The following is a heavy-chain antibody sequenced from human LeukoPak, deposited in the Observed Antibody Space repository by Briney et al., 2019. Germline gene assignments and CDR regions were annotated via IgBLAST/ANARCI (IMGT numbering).Heavy chain of an antibody. CDR3: ARGHYECDP. CDR2: IYYSGST. D-gene: IGHD3-16*01. V-gene: IGHV4-31*03. J-gene: IGHJ5*02. CDR1: GDSISSGDYC. Sequence: SQTETLICTVSGDSISSGDYCWTWIRQHPGKGLEWIAYIYYSGSTYYNPSLKSRVTISEDKSKNQFSLKLSSVTAADTAVYYCARGHYECDPWGKEHLVTVSS.